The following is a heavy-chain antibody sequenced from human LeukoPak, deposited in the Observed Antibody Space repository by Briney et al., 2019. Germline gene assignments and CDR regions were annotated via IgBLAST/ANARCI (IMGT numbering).Heavy chain of an antibody. J-gene: IGHJ4*02. V-gene: IGHV3-23*01. Sequence: GGSLRLSCAASGFTFSSYAMSWVRQAPGKGLEWVSGVCGSGSNTNYADSVKGWFTISRDNSKYTLHLQMNSLRAEDTAVYYCTKGGGFGTYYFDYWGQGAPVIVSS. CDR1: GFTFSSYA. CDR2: VCGSGSNT. CDR3: TKGGGFGTYYFDY. D-gene: IGHD3-10*01.